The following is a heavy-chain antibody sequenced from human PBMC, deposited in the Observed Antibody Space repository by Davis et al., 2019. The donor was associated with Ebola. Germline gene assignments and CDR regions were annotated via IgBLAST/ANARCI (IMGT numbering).Heavy chain of an antibody. CDR2: IYYSGST. J-gene: IGHJ6*02. D-gene: IGHD3-3*01. CDR1: GGSISSGGYY. Sequence: MPSETLSLTCTVSGGSISSGGYYWSWIRQHPGKGLEWIGYIYYSGSTYYNPSLKSRVTISVDTSKNQFSLKLSSVTAADTAVYYCARGRFLEWTPADYYYGMDVWGQGTTVTVSS. CDR3: ARGRFLEWTPADYYYGMDV. V-gene: IGHV4-31*03.